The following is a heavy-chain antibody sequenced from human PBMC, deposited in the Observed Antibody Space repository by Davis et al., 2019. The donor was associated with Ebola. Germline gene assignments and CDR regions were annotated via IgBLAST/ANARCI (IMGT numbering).Heavy chain of an antibody. Sequence: GESLKISCAASGLTFSSYAMNWVRQAPGKGLEWVSAISASGVSTYYADSVKGRFTISRDNSKNTVYLQMNGLRAEDTAVYYCTKAGVTGFYYYYMDVWGTGTAVTVSS. CDR3: TKAGVTGFYYYYMDV. J-gene: IGHJ6*03. CDR1: GLTFSSYA. CDR2: ISASGVST. D-gene: IGHD4-11*01. V-gene: IGHV3-23*01.